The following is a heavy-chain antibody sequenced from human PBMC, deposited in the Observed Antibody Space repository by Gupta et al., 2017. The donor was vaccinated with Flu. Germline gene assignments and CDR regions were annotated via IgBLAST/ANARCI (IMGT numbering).Heavy chain of an antibody. V-gene: IGHV4-34*01. CDR3: TRDENEYGAYAKTNPIDY. CDR1: F. D-gene: IGHD4-17*01. CDR2: INHSGRT. J-gene: IGHJ4*02. Sequence: FWSWIRQPPGKGLEWIGEINHSGRTKYNPSPKSRVTISVETSKNQFSLNLTSVTAADTAMYYCTRDENEYGAYAKTNPIDYWGQGTQVTVSS.